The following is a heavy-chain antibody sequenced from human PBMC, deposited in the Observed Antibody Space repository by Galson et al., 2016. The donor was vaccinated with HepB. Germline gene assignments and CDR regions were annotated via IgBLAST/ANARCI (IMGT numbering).Heavy chain of an antibody. CDR3: AQPRTTVTTLYYYYGMDV. J-gene: IGHJ6*02. Sequence: SVKVSCKASGGTFSNYAISWVRQAPGQGFEWMGGIIPIFGTANYAQKFQGRVTITADESTSTAYMELSSLRSEDTAVYYCAQPRTTVTTLYYYYGMDVWGQGTTVTVSS. V-gene: IGHV1-69*13. CDR1: GGTFSNYA. D-gene: IGHD4-17*01. CDR2: IIPIFGTA.